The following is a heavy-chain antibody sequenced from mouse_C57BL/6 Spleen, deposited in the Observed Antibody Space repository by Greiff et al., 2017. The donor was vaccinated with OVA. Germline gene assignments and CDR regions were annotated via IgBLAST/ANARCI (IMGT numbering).Heavy chain of an antibody. CDR2: IYPGDGDT. V-gene: IGHV1-80*01. CDR1: GYAFSSYW. D-gene: IGHD2-3*01. J-gene: IGHJ2*01. Sequence: QVQLQQSGAELVKPGASVKISCKASGYAFSSYWMNWVKQRPGKGLEWIGQIYPGDGDTNYNGKFKGKATLTADKSSSTAYMQLSSLPSEDSAVYFCARRGDGYYHYFDCWGQGTTLTAAS. CDR3: ARRGDGYYHYFDC.